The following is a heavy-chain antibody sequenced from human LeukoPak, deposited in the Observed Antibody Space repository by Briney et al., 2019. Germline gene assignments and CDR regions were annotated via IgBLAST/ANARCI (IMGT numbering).Heavy chain of an antibody. CDR1: GFNFNTYW. CDR2: IRYDGSNK. D-gene: IGHD3-10*01. Sequence: PGGSLRLSCAASGFNFNTYWMSWVRQAPGKGLEWVAFIRYDGSNKYYADSVKGRFTISRDNSKNTLYLQMNSLRAEDTAVYYCAKRRAVGESPYYFDYWGQGTLVTVSS. J-gene: IGHJ4*02. V-gene: IGHV3-30*02. CDR3: AKRRAVGESPYYFDY.